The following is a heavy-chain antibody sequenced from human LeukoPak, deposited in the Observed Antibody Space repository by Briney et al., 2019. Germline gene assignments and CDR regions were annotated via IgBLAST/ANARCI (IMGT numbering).Heavy chain of an antibody. V-gene: IGHV1-8*03. CDR3: ARDLHNVDTAMAAWRAFDI. J-gene: IGHJ3*02. Sequence: LRASVKVSRKASGYTFTSYDINWVRQATGQGLEWMGWMNPNSGNTGYAQKFQGRVTITRNTSISTAYMELSSLRSEDTAVYYCARDLHNVDTAMAAWRAFDIWGQGTMVTVSS. D-gene: IGHD5-18*01. CDR2: MNPNSGNT. CDR1: GYTFTSYD.